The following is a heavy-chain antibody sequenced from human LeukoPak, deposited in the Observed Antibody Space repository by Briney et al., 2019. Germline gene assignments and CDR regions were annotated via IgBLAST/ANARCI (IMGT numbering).Heavy chain of an antibody. Sequence: PSGTLSLTCAVSGGSISSSNWWSWVRQPPGKGLEWIGEIYHSGSTNYNPSLKSRVTISVDKSKNQFSLKLSSVTAADTAVYYCAREGMDWFPGHNLDYWGQGTLVTVSS. D-gene: IGHD3/OR15-3a*01. CDR3: AREGMDWFPGHNLDY. J-gene: IGHJ4*02. V-gene: IGHV4-4*02. CDR1: GGSISSSNW. CDR2: IYHSGST.